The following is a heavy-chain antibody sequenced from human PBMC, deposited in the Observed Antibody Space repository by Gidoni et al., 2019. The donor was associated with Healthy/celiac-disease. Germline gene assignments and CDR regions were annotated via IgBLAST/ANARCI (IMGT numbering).Heavy chain of an antibody. CDR2: INHSGST. CDR1: GGSFSGYY. D-gene: IGHD5-12*01. Sequence: QVQLQQWGAGLLKPSETLSLTCAVYGGSFSGYYWSWIRQPPGKGLEWIGEINHSGSTNYNPSIKSRVTISVDTSKNQFSLKLSSVTAADTAVYYCATRARGAPFDYWGQGTLVTVSS. V-gene: IGHV4-34*01. CDR3: ATRARGAPFDY. J-gene: IGHJ4*02.